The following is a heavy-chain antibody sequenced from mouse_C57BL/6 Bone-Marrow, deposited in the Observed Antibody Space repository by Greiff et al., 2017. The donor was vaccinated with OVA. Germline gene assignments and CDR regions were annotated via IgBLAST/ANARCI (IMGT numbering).Heavy chain of an antibody. J-gene: IGHJ1*03. Sequence: VQLQESGPELVKPGASVKISCTASGYNFTDYYINWVKQRPGQGLEWIGWIFPGSGGTDYDEKFKGKATLTVDTSSSTAYLLLSSLTSEDAAVYFCARGGSYGGYFDVWGKGTTVTVSA. V-gene: IGHV1-75*01. CDR2: IFPGSGGT. CDR3: ARGGSYGGYFDV. CDR1: GYNFTDYY. D-gene: IGHD1-1*02.